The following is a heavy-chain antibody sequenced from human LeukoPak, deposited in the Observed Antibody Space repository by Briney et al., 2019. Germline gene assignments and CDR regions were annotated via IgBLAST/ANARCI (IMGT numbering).Heavy chain of an antibody. D-gene: IGHD3-22*01. CDR2: ISGSGGST. CDR3: AKPGGFYDSSGYYSHFDY. Sequence: GGSLRLSCAASGFTFSSYGMSWVRQAPGKGLEWVSSISGSGGSTYYADSVKGRFTISRDNSKNTLYLQMNSLRAEDTAVYYCAKPGGFYDSSGYYSHFDYWGQGTLVTVSS. V-gene: IGHV3-23*01. J-gene: IGHJ4*02. CDR1: GFTFSSYG.